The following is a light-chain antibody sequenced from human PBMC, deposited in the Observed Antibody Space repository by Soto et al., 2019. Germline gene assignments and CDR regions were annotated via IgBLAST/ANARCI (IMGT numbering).Light chain of an antibody. Sequence: QSVLTQPPSASGSPGQSVTISCTGTSSDVGGYNYVSWYQQHPGKGPKLIIYEVSRRPSGVPDRFSGSKSGNTASLTVAGLQAEDEADYYCSSYAGSNNYVFGTGTKVTVL. CDR2: EVS. CDR3: SSYAGSNNYV. CDR1: SSDVGGYNY. V-gene: IGLV2-8*01. J-gene: IGLJ1*01.